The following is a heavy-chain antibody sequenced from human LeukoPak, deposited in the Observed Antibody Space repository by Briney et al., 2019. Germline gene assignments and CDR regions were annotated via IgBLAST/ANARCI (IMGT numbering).Heavy chain of an antibody. CDR1: GGSINSYY. V-gene: IGHV4-4*07. J-gene: IGHJ4*02. CDR2: IHPSGST. CDR3: ARGPPPDFDY. Sequence: SETLSLTCTVSGGSINSYYWSWIRQPAGKGLEWIGRIHPSGSTNYNPSLKSRLTLSVDTSKNQFSLKLSSVTAADTAVYYCARGPPPDFDYWGRGTLVTVSS.